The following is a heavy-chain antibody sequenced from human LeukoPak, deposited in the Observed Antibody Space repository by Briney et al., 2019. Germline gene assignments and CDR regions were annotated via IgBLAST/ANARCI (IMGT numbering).Heavy chain of an antibody. CDR1: GGSFSGYY. Sequence: PSETLSHTCAVYGGSFSGYYWSWIRQPPGKGLEWNGEINHSGSTNYNPSLKSRVTISVDTSKNQFSLKLSSVTAADTAVYYCASLAPMAFYYYYGMDVWGQGTTVTVSS. V-gene: IGHV4-34*01. CDR2: INHSGST. D-gene: IGHD3-10*01. CDR3: ASLAPMAFYYYYGMDV. J-gene: IGHJ6*02.